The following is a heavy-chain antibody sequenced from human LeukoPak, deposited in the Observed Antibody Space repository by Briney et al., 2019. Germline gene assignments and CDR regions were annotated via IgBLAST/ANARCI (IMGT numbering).Heavy chain of an antibody. J-gene: IGHJ4*02. Sequence: GGSLRLSCAASGFTFSNYWMTWVRQAPGKGPEWVANIKQDGSEKYYLDSVKGRFAISRDNAKNSLYLQMNSLRAEDTALYYCAREVSEGFDFWGQGTLVTVSS. V-gene: IGHV3-7*01. CDR3: AREVSEGFDF. D-gene: IGHD3-22*01. CDR2: IKQDGSEK. CDR1: GFTFSNYW.